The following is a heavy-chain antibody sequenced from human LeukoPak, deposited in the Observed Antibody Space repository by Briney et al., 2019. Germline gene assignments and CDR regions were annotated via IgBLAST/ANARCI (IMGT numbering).Heavy chain of an antibody. J-gene: IGHJ4*02. Sequence: CKASGYTFTDYYMHWVRQAPGQGFEWMGWINPNDGDTNYAQKFQGRVTMTRDTSISTAHMEVSRLRSDDTAVYYCARANFLYCSSTTCLFDYWGQGTLVTVSS. CDR2: INPNDGDT. CDR3: ARANFLYCSSTTCLFDY. V-gene: IGHV1-2*02. CDR1: GYTFTDYY. D-gene: IGHD2-2*01.